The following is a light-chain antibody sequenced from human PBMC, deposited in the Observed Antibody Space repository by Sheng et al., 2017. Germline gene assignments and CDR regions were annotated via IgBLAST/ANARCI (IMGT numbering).Light chain of an antibody. V-gene: IGKV3-20*01. CDR2: GAS. Sequence: EIVLTQSPDTLSLSPGDRATFSCRASQSVRRRYLAWYQQRPGQAPRLLIYGASLRVSGIPDRFSGSGSGTDFTLTISRLEPEDFVVYYCQQYGDSITFGQGTRLEIK. J-gene: IGKJ5*01. CDR1: QSVRRRY. CDR3: QQYGDSIT.